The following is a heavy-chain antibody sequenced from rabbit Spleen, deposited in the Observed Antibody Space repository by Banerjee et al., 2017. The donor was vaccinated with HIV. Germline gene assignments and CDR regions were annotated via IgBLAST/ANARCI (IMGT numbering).Heavy chain of an antibody. CDR2: INAATGKP. CDR3: ARDLVGVIGWNFYL. D-gene: IGHD1-1*01. Sequence: QEQLVESGGGLVQPTGSLTLTYKASGFSFGDRDVMCWVRQAPGKGLEWIACINAATGKPVYATWAKGRFTISRTSSTTVTLRMTSLTAADRAAYFCARDLVGVIGWNFYLWGQGTLVTVS. CDR1: GFSFGDRDV. V-gene: IGHV1S45*01. J-gene: IGHJ4*01.